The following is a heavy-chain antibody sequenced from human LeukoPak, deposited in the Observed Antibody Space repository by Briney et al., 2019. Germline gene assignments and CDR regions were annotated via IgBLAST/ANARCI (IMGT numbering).Heavy chain of an antibody. CDR3: ARAGGYCGRISCPYYFDY. CDR2: ISPSGGST. V-gene: IGHV1-46*01. CDR1: GYIFTNYY. D-gene: IGHD2-15*01. J-gene: IGHJ4*02. Sequence: ASVKVSCKASGYIFTNYYMHWVRQAPGQGLEWMGMISPSGGSTTYAQKFQGRVTMTRNTSISTAYMELSSLRSEDTAVYYCARAGGYCGRISCPYYFDYWGQGSLVAVSS.